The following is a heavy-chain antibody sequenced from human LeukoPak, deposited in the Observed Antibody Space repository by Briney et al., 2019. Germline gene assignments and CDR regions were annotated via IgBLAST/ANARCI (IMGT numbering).Heavy chain of an antibody. Sequence: AGGSLRLSCAASGFTFSSYGMHWVRQAPGKGLEWVAVIWYDGSNKYYADSVKGRFIISRDNSKNTLYLQMNSLRAEDTAVYYCARDRWELPPDGMDVWGQGTTVTVSS. CDR3: ARDRWELPPDGMDV. D-gene: IGHD1-26*01. V-gene: IGHV3-33*01. J-gene: IGHJ6*02. CDR1: GFTFSSYG. CDR2: IWYDGSNK.